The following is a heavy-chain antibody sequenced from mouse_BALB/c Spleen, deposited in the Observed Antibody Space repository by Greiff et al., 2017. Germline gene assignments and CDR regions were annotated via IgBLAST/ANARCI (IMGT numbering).Heavy chain of an antibody. J-gene: IGHJ2*01. CDR1: GFTFSSFG. Sequence: EVKLQESGGGLVQPGGSRKLSCAASGFTFSSFGMHWVRQAPEKGLEWVAYISSGSSTIYYADTVKGRFTISRDNPKNTLFLQMTSLRSEDTAMYYCARSITTVVIDYWGQGTTLTVSS. CDR3: ARSITTVVIDY. V-gene: IGHV5-17*02. D-gene: IGHD1-1*01. CDR2: ISSGSSTI.